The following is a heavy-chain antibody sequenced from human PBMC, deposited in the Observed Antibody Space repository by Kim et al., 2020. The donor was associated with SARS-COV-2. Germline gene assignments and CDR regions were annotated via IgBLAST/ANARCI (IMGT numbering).Heavy chain of an antibody. CDR3: AGGRKWFSFDV. Sequence: GGSLRLSCEVSEFGFSNYYMSWIRQAPGKGLEWISYISSHSRTIQYADSVKGRFTISRDNDKRSLSLQMDSLRVNDAGVYYCAGGRKWFSFDVWGEGSLGTVPS. D-gene: IGHD2-8*01. CDR2: ISSHSRTI. CDR1: EFGFSNYY. J-gene: IGHJ1*01. V-gene: IGHV3-11*01.